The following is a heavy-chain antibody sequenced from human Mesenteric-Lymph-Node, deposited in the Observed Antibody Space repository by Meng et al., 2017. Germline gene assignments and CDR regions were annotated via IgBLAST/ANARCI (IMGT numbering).Heavy chain of an antibody. CDR1: GGSVSSGSYY. CDR2: ISYSGST. V-gene: IGHV4-61*01. CDR3: ARNVPGTSAYYD. D-gene: IGHD3-22*01. J-gene: IGHJ4*02. Sequence: QGQLEESGPGLVRPSETLSLTCTVSGGSVSSGSYYWSWIRQPPGKGLEWIGYISYSGSTNYNPSLRSRVTISVDTSKNQFSLRLNSVTAVDTAVYYCARNVPGTSAYYDWGQGTLVTVAS.